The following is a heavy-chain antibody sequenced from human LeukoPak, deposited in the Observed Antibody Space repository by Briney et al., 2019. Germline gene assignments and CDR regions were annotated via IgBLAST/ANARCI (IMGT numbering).Heavy chain of an antibody. D-gene: IGHD3-3*01. Sequence: TGGSLRLSRAASGFRFSSFEMNWVRQAPGKGLECVANIKQDGSEKYYMDSVKGRFTISKDNAQNTLYLQINSLRAEETAVYYCARDASNDYNFWSGYYTNYMDVWGKGTTVTVSS. CDR2: IKQDGSEK. CDR1: GFRFSSFE. J-gene: IGHJ6*03. V-gene: IGHV3-7*01. CDR3: ARDASNDYNFWSGYYTNYMDV.